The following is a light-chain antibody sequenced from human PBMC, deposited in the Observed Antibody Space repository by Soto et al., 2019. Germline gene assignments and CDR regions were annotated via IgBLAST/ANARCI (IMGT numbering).Light chain of an antibody. V-gene: IGKV1-5*03. Sequence: DIQMTQSPSTLSASVGDRVTITCRASESVSNWLAWYQQKPGKAPKLLIYKASTLQSGVPSRFSSSGSGTEFTLTISSLQPDDFATYYCQQYNTYKTFGQGTKV. CDR3: QQYNTYKT. CDR2: KAS. CDR1: ESVSNW. J-gene: IGKJ1*01.